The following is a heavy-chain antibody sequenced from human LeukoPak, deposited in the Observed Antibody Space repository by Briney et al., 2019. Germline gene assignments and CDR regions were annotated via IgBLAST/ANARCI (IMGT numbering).Heavy chain of an antibody. D-gene: IGHD6-19*01. J-gene: IGHJ4*02. CDR1: GGSISSSNW. CDR2: IYHSGST. Sequence: SETLSLTCAVSGGSISSSNWWSWVRQPPGKGLEWIGEIYHSGSTNYNPSLKSRVTISVDTSKNQFSLKLSSVTAADTAVYYCARQGVQYLAVAGTFDYWGQGTLVTVSS. CDR3: ARQGVQYLAVAGTFDY. V-gene: IGHV4-4*02.